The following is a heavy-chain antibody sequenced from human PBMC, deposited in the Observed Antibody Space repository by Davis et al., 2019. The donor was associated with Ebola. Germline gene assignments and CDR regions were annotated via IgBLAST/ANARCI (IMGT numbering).Heavy chain of an antibody. V-gene: IGHV1-46*01. Sequence: ASVKVSCKASGYSFSDYYINWVRQAPGQGLEWMGIINPSGGSTSYAHNFQDRVTITADEFTSTVFMELSSLKFEDTAVYYYARSPSDIFRAGYCTSSNCWGPGDVGHMDVWGKGTTVTVSS. CDR1: GYSFSDYY. J-gene: IGHJ6*03. CDR3: ARSPSDIFRAGYCTSSNCWGPGDVGHMDV. CDR2: INPSGGST. D-gene: IGHD2-2*01.